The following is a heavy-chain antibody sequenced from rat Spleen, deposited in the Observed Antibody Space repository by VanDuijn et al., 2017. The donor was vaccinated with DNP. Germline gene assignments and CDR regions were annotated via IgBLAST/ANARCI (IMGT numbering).Heavy chain of an antibody. V-gene: IGHV5S10*01. D-gene: IGHD1-7*01. CDR3: ATSSYYGYDYGFCY. CDR2: IIYDGSST. CDR1: GFTFGDYA. J-gene: IGHJ3*01. Sequence: EVQLVESGGGLVQPGNSLKLSCAASGFTFGDYAMAWVRQSPKKGLEWVATIIYDGSSTYYRDSVRGRFTISRDYARSTLYLQMDSLRSEDTATYYCATSSYYGYDYGFCYWGQGTLVTVSS.